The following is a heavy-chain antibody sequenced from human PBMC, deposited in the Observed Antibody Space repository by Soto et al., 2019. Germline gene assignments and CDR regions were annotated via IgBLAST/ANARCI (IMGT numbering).Heavy chain of an antibody. Sequence: ASVKVSFKASGYTFTSYDINWLRQATGQGLEWMGWMNPNSGNTGYAQKFQGRVTMTRNTSISTAYMELSSLRPEDTAVYYCARGAFGVRAYGMDVWGQGTTVTVSS. V-gene: IGHV1-8*01. CDR1: GYTFTSYD. J-gene: IGHJ6*02. D-gene: IGHD3-10*01. CDR2: MNPNSGNT. CDR3: ARGAFGVRAYGMDV.